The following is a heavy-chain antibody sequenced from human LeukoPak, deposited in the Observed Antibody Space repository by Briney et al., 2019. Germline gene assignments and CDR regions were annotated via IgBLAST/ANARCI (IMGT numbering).Heavy chain of an antibody. Sequence: GESLKISCKGSGYSFSNYWIGWVRQMPGKGLEWMGIIYPGDSDTRYSPSFQGQVTISADKSISTAYLQWSSLKASDTAMYYCARPTSYYDSSGYRRRGAFDIWGQGTMVTVSS. CDR2: IYPGDSDT. CDR3: ARPTSYYDSSGYRRRGAFDI. V-gene: IGHV5-51*01. D-gene: IGHD3-22*01. CDR1: GYSFSNYW. J-gene: IGHJ3*02.